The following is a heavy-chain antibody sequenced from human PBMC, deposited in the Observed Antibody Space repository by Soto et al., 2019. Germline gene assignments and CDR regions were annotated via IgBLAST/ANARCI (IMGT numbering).Heavy chain of an antibody. CDR3: ARENYCTNGVCYLTGGYYYYYMDV. V-gene: IGHV3-48*01. J-gene: IGHJ6*03. CDR2: ISSSSSTI. CDR1: GFTFSSYS. D-gene: IGHD2-8*01. Sequence: PGGSLRLSCAASGFTFSSYSMNWVRQAPGKGLEWVSYISSSSSTIYYADSVKGRFTISRDNAKNSLYLQMNSLRAEDTAVYYCARENYCTNGVCYLTGGYYYYYMDVWGKGTTVTVSS.